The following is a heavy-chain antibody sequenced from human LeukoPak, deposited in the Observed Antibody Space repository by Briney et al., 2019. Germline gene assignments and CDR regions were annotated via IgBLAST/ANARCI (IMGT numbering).Heavy chain of an antibody. CDR3: AKDRRGGSYYAATLDI. V-gene: IGHV3-23*01. Sequence: PGGSLRLSCAASGFTFSSYWMHWVRQAPGKGLEWVSGISDSGDITYYADSVKGRFTISRDNSKNTLYVQMNSLRVEDTAVYFCAKDRRGGSYYAATLDIWGPGTMVTVSS. D-gene: IGHD1-26*01. CDR1: GFTFSSYW. CDR2: ISDSGDIT. J-gene: IGHJ3*02.